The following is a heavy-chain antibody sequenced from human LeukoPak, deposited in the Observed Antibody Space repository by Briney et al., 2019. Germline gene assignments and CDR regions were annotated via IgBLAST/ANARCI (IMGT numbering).Heavy chain of an antibody. CDR3: ARGYSSWNP. J-gene: IGHJ1*01. D-gene: IGHD6-13*01. CDR1: GGSISSYY. CDR2: IYYSGST. Sequence: PSETLSLTCTVSGGSISSYYWSWIRQPPGKGLEWIGYIYYSGSTNYNPSLKSRVTISVDASKNQFSLKLSSVTAADTAVYYCARGYSSWNPWGQGTLVTVSS. V-gene: IGHV4-59*01.